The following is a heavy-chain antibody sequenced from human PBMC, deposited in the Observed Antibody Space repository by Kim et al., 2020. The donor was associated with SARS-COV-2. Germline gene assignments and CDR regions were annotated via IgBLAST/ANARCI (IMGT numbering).Heavy chain of an antibody. Sequence: DSVKGRFTISRDNSKNTLYLQMNSLRAEDTAVYYCAKSPLTWASAFDSWGQGTLVTVSS. J-gene: IGHJ4*02. V-gene: IGHV3-23*01. CDR3: AKSPLTWASAFDS. D-gene: IGHD6-19*01.